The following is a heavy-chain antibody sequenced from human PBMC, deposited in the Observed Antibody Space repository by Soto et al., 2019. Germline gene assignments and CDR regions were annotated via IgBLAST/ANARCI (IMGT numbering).Heavy chain of an antibody. J-gene: IGHJ4*02. CDR3: ARKGAYYYDSSGYYDY. CDR2: ISSSSSYI. D-gene: IGHD3-22*01. Sequence: PGGSLRLSCAASGFTFSSYSMNWVRQAPGKWLEWVSSISSSSSYIYYADSVKGRFTISRDNAKNSLYLQMNSLRAEDTAVYYCARKGAYYYDSSGYYDYWGQGXLVTVYS. V-gene: IGHV3-21*01. CDR1: GFTFSSYS.